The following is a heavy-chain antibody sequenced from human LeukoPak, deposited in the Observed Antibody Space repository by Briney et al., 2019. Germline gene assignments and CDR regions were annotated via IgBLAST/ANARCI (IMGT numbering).Heavy chain of an antibody. CDR1: GFTFSSYA. D-gene: IGHD1-26*01. J-gene: IGHJ3*02. CDR2: ISYDGSSN. Sequence: GWSLRLSCAASGFTFSSYAMHWFRQAPGKGLEWVAVISYDGSSNNYADSVKGRFTISRDNSKNTLYLQMNSLRVEDTAVYYCASPDSGSYFDAFDIWGQGTMVTVSS. V-gene: IGHV3-30-3*01. CDR3: ASPDSGSYFDAFDI.